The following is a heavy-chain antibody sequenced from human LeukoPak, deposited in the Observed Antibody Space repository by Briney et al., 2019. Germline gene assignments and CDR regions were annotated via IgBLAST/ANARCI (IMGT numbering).Heavy chain of an antibody. CDR1: GDSVSSNSAA. V-gene: IGHV6-1*01. D-gene: IGHD1-26*01. J-gene: IGHJ2*01. CDR2: TYYRSKWFN. CDR3: ARAPRSGSFWYFDL. Sequence: SQTLSLTCAISGDSVSSNSAAWNWIRQSPSRGLEWLGRTYYRSKWFNEYAISVKSRTTINTDTSKNQFSLQLTSVTPEDTAVYYCARAPRSGSFWYFDLWGRGTVITVSS.